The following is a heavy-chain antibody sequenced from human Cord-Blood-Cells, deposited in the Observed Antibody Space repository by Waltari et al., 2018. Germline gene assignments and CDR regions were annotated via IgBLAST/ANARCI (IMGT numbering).Heavy chain of an antibody. CDR1: GFTFSSYA. CDR2: ISGSGGST. Sequence: EVQLLESGGGLVQPGGSLRLSCAASGFTFSSYAMSWVRQAPGKGLEWVSAISGSGGSTYYADSVKGRFTISRDNSKNTLYLQMNSLRAEDTAVYYCAKVGYGDYSIPSAFDIWGQGTMVTVSS. V-gene: IGHV3-23*01. CDR3: AKVGYGDYSIPSAFDI. J-gene: IGHJ3*02. D-gene: IGHD4-17*01.